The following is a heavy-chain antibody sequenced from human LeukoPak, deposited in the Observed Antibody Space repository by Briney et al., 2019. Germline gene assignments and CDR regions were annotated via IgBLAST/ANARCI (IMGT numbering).Heavy chain of an antibody. D-gene: IGHD4-17*01. V-gene: IGHV4-59*01. CDR2: IYYSGST. Sequence: SETLSLTCTVSGGSISSYYWSWIRQPPGKGLEWIGYIYYSGSTNYNPSLKSRVTISVDTSKNQFSLKLSSVTAADTAVYYCARVKTTVTGEYYFDYWGQGTLVTVSP. CDR3: ARVKTTVTGEYYFDY. J-gene: IGHJ4*02. CDR1: GGSISSYY.